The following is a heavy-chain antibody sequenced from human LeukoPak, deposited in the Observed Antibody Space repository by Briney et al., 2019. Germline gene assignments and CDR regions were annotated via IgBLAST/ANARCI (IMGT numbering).Heavy chain of an antibody. CDR1: GGSFSGYY. CDR2: INHSGST. Sequence: PSETLSLTCAVYGGSFSGYYWSWIRQPPGKGLEWIGEINHSGSTNYNPSLKSRVTISVDTSKNQFSLKLSSVTAADTAVYYCARASSWFGELSRFDYWGQGTLVTVSS. V-gene: IGHV4-34*01. CDR3: ARASSWFGELSRFDY. J-gene: IGHJ4*02. D-gene: IGHD3-10*01.